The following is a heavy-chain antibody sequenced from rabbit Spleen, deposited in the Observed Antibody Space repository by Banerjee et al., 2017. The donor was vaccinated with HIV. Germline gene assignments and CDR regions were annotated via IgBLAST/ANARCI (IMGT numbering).Heavy chain of an antibody. Sequence: QSLEESGGGLVKPEGSLTLTCKASGFSFSSAYYMCWVRQAPGKGLEWIGCIYVGSIGSTYFASWAKGRFTISKTSASTVTLQMTSLTVADTATYFCARDTSTSFSTYGMDLWGPGTLVT. J-gene: IGHJ6*01. CDR2: IYVGSIGST. CDR3: ARDTSTSFSTYGMDL. V-gene: IGHV1S40*01. CDR1: GFSFSSAYY. D-gene: IGHD1-1*01.